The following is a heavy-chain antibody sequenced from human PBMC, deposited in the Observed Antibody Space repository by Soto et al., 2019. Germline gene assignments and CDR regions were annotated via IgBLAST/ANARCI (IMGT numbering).Heavy chain of an antibody. CDR3: ARDKRMLWFGEFFYGMDV. J-gene: IGHJ6*02. CDR2: IYYSGST. CDR1: GGSISSYY. V-gene: IGHV4-59*01. D-gene: IGHD3-10*01. Sequence: QVQLQESGPGLVKPSETLSLTCTVSGGSISSYYWSWIRQPPGKGLEWIGYIYYSGSTNYNPSLKSRVTISVDTSKNQCSLKLSSVTAADTAVYYCARDKRMLWFGEFFYGMDVWGQGTTVTVSS.